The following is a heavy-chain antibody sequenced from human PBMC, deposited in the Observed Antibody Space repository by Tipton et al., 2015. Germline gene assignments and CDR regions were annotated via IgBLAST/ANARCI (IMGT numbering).Heavy chain of an antibody. J-gene: IGHJ6*02. CDR2: ISAYNDNT. V-gene: IGHV1-18*01. D-gene: IGHD3-22*01. CDR1: GYSFTSYG. CDR3: ARRYSSGYYYYGLDV. Sequence: QLVQSGAEVKKPGASVKVSCKASGYSFTSYGIGWVRQAPGQGLEWVGWISAYNDNTEYSQKLQGRVTMTTDTSTSTAYMELRSLRSDDTAVYYCARRYSSGYYYYGLDVWGQGTTVTVSS.